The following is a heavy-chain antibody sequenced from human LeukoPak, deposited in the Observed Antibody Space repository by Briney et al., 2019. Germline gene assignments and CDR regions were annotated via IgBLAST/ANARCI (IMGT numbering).Heavy chain of an antibody. D-gene: IGHD3-22*01. Sequence: ASVKVSCKASGYTFTSYYMHWVRQAPGQGLEWMGLINPSGGSTSYAQKFQGRVTMTRDTSTSTVYMELSSLRSEDTAVYYCARDQVYYYDSSGYPVGAFDIWGQGTMVTVSS. V-gene: IGHV1-46*01. J-gene: IGHJ3*02. CDR2: INPSGGST. CDR1: GYTFTSYY. CDR3: ARDQVYYYDSSGYPVGAFDI.